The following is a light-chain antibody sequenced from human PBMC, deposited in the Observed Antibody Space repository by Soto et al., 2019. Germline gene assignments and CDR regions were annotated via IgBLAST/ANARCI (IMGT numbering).Light chain of an antibody. CDR2: SDN. CDR3: QSYDRSLSHSV. CDR1: SSNIGASYD. Sequence: QSVLTQPPSVSGAPGQRVTISCTGSSSNIGASYDVNWYQQLPGTAPKLLIYSDNNRPSGVPDRFSGSKSGTSASLAITGLQAEDEADYYCQSYDRSLSHSVFGGGTKLSVL. V-gene: IGLV1-40*01. J-gene: IGLJ2*01.